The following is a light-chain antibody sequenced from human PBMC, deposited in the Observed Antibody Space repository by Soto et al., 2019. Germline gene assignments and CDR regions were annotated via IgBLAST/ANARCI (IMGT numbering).Light chain of an antibody. CDR2: DAS. Sequence: EILLTQSPATLSLSPGERATLSCRAGQSVRSSLAWYQQKPGQAPRLLIYDASTRATGIPGRFSGSGSGTDFTLTISNLEPEDFAVYYCQQRSSWPWTFGQGAKVEIK. V-gene: IGKV3-11*01. CDR1: QSVRSS. CDR3: QQRSSWPWT. J-gene: IGKJ1*01.